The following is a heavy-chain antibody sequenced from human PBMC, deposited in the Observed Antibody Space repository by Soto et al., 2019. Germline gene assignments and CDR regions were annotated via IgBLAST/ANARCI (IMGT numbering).Heavy chain of an antibody. D-gene: IGHD2-2*01. CDR1: GYPFTTYG. J-gene: IGHJ4*02. V-gene: IGHV1-18*01. CDR2: ITYNGNT. Sequence: EASVKVSCKASGYPFTTYGISWVRQAPGQGLEWMGWITYNGNTNYAQNLQGRVTMTTDTSTSTVYMELRSLGSDDTAVYYCGREYWTSTRCYGPDYWGQGTLVTVSS. CDR3: GREYWTSTRCYGPDY.